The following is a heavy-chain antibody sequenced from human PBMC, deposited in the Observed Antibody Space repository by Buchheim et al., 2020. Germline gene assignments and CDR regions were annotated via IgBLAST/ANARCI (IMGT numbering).Heavy chain of an antibody. D-gene: IGHD3-22*01. CDR1: GFTFSGSA. CDR2: IRSKANSYAT. J-gene: IGHJ4*02. CDR3: TRLRYYYDSSGYYYFDY. V-gene: IGHV3-73*02. Sequence: EVQLVESGGGLVQPGGSLKLSCAASGFTFSGSAMHWVRQASGKGLEWVGRIRSKANSYATAYAASVQGRFTISRDDSKNTAYLQMNILKTEDTAVYYCTRLRYYYDSSGYYYFDYWGQGTL.